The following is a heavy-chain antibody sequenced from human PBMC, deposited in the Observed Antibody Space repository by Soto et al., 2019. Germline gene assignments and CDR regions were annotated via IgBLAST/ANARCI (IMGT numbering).Heavy chain of an antibody. CDR2: IYPGDSDT. J-gene: IGHJ6*02. CDR1: GYSFTSYW. Sequence: GESLKISCKGSGYSFTSYWIGGVRQMPGKGLEWMGIIYPGDSDTRYSPSFQGQVTISANKSISTAYMQWSSLKASDTAMYYCARHKARLGYCSSTSCPYYYYGMDVWGQGTTVTVSS. D-gene: IGHD2-2*01. CDR3: ARHKARLGYCSSTSCPYYYYGMDV. V-gene: IGHV5-51*01.